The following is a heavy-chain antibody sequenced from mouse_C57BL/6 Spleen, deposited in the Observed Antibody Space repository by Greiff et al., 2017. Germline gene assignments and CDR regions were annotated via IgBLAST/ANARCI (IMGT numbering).Heavy chain of an antibody. CDR1: GYTFTDYY. CDR2: INPNNGGT. D-gene: IGHD1-1*01. Sequence: EVQLQQSGPELVKPGASVKISCKASGYTFTDYYMNWVKQSHGKSLEWIGDINPNNGGTSYNQKFKGKATLTVDKSSSTAYMELRSLTSEDSAVYYCARIPITTVVAPYYAMDYWGQGTSVTVSS. CDR3: ARIPITTVVAPYYAMDY. V-gene: IGHV1-26*01. J-gene: IGHJ4*01.